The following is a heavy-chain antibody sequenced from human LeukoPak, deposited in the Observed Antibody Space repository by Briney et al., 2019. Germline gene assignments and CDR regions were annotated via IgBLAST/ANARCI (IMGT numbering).Heavy chain of an antibody. CDR2: IKQDGSEK. Sequence: GGSLRLSCAASGFTFSSYWMSWVRQAPGKGLEGVANIKQDGSEKYYVDSVKGRFTISRDNAKNSLYLQMNSLRAEDTAVYYCARVGSSWYFDYWGQGTLVTVSS. D-gene: IGHD6-13*01. J-gene: IGHJ4*02. CDR1: GFTFSSYW. V-gene: IGHV3-7*01. CDR3: ARVGSSWYFDY.